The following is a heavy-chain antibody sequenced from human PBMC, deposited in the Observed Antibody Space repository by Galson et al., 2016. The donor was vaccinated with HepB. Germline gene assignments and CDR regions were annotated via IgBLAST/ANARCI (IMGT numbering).Heavy chain of an antibody. Sequence: SVKVSCKASGGSFSDSGIGWVRQAPGQGLEWMGGIIPMFGRANYAQKFQGRVNVMADESTNTAHMDLSSLTSEDTAVYYCAISMAAAGPIEHWGQGTLVTVSS. D-gene: IGHD6-13*01. CDR3: AISMAAAGPIEH. CDR2: IIPMFGRA. CDR1: GGSFSDSG. J-gene: IGHJ1*01. V-gene: IGHV1-69*13.